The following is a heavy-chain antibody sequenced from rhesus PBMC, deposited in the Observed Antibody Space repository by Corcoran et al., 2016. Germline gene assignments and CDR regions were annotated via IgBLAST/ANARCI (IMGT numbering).Heavy chain of an antibody. D-gene: IGHD3-16*01. CDR1: GGSISRSY. Sequence: QLQLQESGPGLVKPSETLSVTCAVSGGSISRSYWIWLRQAPGKGLEWIGFIYGSGSSTNYNPSLKSRVYLSVDTAKNQLSLNLSSVTTADTSVYYCARVGGSYYYEVYCDYWGQGVLVTVSS. V-gene: IGHV4-169*01. CDR2: IYGSGSST. J-gene: IGHJ4*01. CDR3: ARVGGSYYYEVYCDY.